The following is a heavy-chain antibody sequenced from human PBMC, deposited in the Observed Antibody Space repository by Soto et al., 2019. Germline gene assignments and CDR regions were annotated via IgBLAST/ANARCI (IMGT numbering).Heavy chain of an antibody. D-gene: IGHD1-20*01. CDR3: TKDRVPDGIYSFDY. CDR2: IDLSGSMT. Sequence: GGSLRLSCAASGFSFSDYSMNWVRQAPGKGLEWVSFIDLSGSMTHYRESVKGRFTIFKDKSRNTVYLQMNSLTVEDAAVYYCTKDRVPDGIYSFDYWGQGALVTVSS. CDR1: GFSFSDYS. V-gene: IGHV3-23*01. J-gene: IGHJ4*02.